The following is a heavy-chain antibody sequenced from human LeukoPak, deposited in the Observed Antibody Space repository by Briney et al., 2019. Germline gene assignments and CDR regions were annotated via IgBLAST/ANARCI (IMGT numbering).Heavy chain of an antibody. V-gene: IGHV4-4*02. J-gene: IGHJ4*02. Sequence: SETLSLTCAVSGGSISSSNWWSWVRQPPGKGLEWIGEIYHSGSTNYNPSLKSRVTISVDKSKNQFSLKLSSVTAADTAVYYCARAMITFGRVVVIHPYFDYWGQGTLVTVSS. CDR1: GGSISSSNW. D-gene: IGHD3-16*02. CDR2: IYHSGST. CDR3: ARAMITFGRVVVIHPYFDY.